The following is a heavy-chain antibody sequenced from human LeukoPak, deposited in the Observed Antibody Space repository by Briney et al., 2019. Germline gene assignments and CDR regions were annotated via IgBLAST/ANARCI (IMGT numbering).Heavy chain of an antibody. D-gene: IGHD6-13*01. CDR2: IYTSGST. CDR1: GGSISNYY. CDR3: AREGSSWYRALDY. Sequence: SETLSLTCTVSGGSISNYYWSWIRQPAGKGLEWIGRIYTSGSTNYNPSLKSRVTMSVDTSKNQFSLKSSSMTAADTAVYYCAREGSSWYRALDYWGQGTLVTVSS. J-gene: IGHJ4*02. V-gene: IGHV4-4*07.